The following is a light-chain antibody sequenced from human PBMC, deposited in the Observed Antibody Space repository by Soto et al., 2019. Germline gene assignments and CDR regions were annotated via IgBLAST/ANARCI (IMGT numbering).Light chain of an antibody. CDR2: GAC. Sequence: EIVLTQSPGTLSLSPGERATLSCRASQSVTSNYLAWYQQKPGQAPRVLIYGACSRATGIPDMFSGSGSGTDFTFTISRLEPEDFAVYYCHQYATSPLTFSGGTKGDIK. V-gene: IGKV3-20*01. CDR3: HQYATSPLT. J-gene: IGKJ4*01. CDR1: QSVTSNY.